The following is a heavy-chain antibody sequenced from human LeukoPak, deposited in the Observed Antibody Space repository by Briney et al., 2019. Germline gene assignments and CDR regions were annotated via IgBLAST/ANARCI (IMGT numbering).Heavy chain of an antibody. CDR2: IGSSSNSI. J-gene: IGHJ4*02. CDR3: ARGSTGWFSY. Sequence: GGSLRLSCAASGFTFSTYSMNWVRQAPGKGLEYISYIGSSSNSIYYADSVKGRFTISRDNAKNSLYLQMNSLRDEDTAVYYCARGSTGWFSYWGQGTLVTV. V-gene: IGHV3-48*02. CDR1: GFTFSTYS. D-gene: IGHD6-19*01.